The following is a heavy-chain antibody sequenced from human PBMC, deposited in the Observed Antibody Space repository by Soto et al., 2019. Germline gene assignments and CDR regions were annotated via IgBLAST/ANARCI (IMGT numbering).Heavy chain of an antibody. CDR3: AKGRTAVIKGVGDY. D-gene: IGHD5-18*01. V-gene: IGHV3-30*18. CDR1: GFTFSSYG. J-gene: IGHJ4*02. Sequence: GGSLRLSCAAAGFTFSSYGMHWVRQAPGKGLEWVAFISYDGSNKYYADSVLGRFTISRDNSKNTLYLLMNSLRAEDTAVYYCAKGRTAVIKGVGDYWGQGTLVTVSS. CDR2: ISYDGSNK.